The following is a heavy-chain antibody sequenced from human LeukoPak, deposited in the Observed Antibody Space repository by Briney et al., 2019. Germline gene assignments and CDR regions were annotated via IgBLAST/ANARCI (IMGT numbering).Heavy chain of an antibody. J-gene: IGHJ4*02. Sequence: PGGSLRLSCAASGFTFSNYTMHWVRQAPGKGLEWVAVLSSDGSNKYYADSVKGRFTISRDISKNTLYLQMTSLRAEDTAVYYCARGAYQIVVVTAPTYWGQGTLVTVSS. CDR1: GFTFSNYT. CDR2: LSSDGSNK. D-gene: IGHD2-21*02. CDR3: ARGAYQIVVVTAPTY. V-gene: IGHV3-30-3*01.